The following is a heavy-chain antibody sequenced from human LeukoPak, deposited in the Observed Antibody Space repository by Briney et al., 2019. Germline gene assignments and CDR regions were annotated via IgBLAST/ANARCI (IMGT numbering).Heavy chain of an antibody. J-gene: IGHJ1*01. Sequence: AESTKISCKGSGYSFTSYWIGWVRQMPGKGLEWMGIIYPRDSDTRYSPSFQGQVTISADKSISTAYLQWSSLKASDSAMYYCATHNFATDWGQGTIVTVSS. V-gene: IGHV5-51*01. CDR2: IYPRDSDT. CDR3: ATHNFATD. CDR1: GYSFTSYW.